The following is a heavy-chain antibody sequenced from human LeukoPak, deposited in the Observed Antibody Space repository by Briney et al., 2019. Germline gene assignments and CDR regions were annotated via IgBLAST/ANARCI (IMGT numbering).Heavy chain of an antibody. J-gene: IGHJ4*02. CDR3: AKDLPGFFDY. CDR2: ISSSGTTT. Sequence: PGGSLRLSCAASGFNFNNFAMSWVRQAPGKRLEWVSTISSSGTTTFYADSVKGRFTISRDSSKNTLYVQMNSLRAEDTAVYYCAKDLPGFFDYWGQGILVTVSS. CDR1: GFNFNNFA. V-gene: IGHV3-23*01.